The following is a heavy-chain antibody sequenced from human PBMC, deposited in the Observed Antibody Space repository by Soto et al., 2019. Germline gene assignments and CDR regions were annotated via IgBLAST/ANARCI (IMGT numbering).Heavy chain of an antibody. CDR2: ISAYNGNT. CDR1: GYTFRTYG. D-gene: IGHD6-6*01. J-gene: IGHJ5*02. V-gene: IGHV1-18*01. CDR3: ARDLIAVRPGWFDP. Sequence: ASVKVSCKASGYTFRTYGISWVRQAPGQGLEWMGWISAYNGNTNYAQKFQGRVTMTTDTSTSTAYVELRSLRSDDAAVYYCARDLIAVRPGWFDPWGPGTLVTVSS.